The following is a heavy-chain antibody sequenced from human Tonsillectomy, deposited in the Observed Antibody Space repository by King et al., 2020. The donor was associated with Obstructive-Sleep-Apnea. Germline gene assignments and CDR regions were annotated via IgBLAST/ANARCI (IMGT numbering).Heavy chain of an antibody. V-gene: IGHV4-59*08. CDR1: GGSISGFY. CDR3: ARLPPADYAMDV. CDR2: IHYFGSV. Sequence: VQLQESGPGLVKPSETVSLTCTVSGGSISGFYWSWVRQPPGKGLECIGYIHYFGSVNVNPSLKHRLTRSVYTSRNQFSLGLKSVTAADTAVYYCARLPPADYAMDVWGQGTTVTVSS. D-gene: IGHD2-2*01. J-gene: IGHJ6*02.